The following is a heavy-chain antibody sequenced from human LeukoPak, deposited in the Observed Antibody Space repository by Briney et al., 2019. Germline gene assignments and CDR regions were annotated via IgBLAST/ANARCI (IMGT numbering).Heavy chain of an antibody. CDR1: GGSISSGSYY. J-gene: IGHJ4*02. Sequence: PSQTLSLTCTVSGGSISSGSYYWSWIRQPAGKGLEWIGRIYTSGSTNYNPSLKSRVTISVDTSKNQFSLKLSSVTAADTAVYYCASTPDILTGYYEQLDYWGQGTLVTVSS. D-gene: IGHD3-9*01. CDR2: IYTSGST. V-gene: IGHV4-61*02. CDR3: ASTPDILTGYYEQLDY.